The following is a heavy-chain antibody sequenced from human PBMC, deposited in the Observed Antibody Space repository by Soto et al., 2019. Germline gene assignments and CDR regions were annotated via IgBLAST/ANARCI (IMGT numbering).Heavy chain of an antibody. D-gene: IGHD5-12*01. CDR3: AHVYGGYDNFHY. V-gene: IGHV2-5*02. CDR1: GFSLSTSGVG. CDR2: IYWDDDK. Sequence: QITLKESGPTLVKPTQTLTLTCTFSGFSLSTSGVGVGWIRQPPGKALEWLALIYWDDDKLYSPSLNTRRTITKDTSKNQVAVTMTTIDPVDTATYYCAHVYGGYDNFHYWGQGTLVTVSS. J-gene: IGHJ4*02.